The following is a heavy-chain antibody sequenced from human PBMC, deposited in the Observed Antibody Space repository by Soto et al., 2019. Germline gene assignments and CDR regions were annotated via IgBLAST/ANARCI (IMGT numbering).Heavy chain of an antibody. CDR3: AKATGPNIVAPNFDY. V-gene: IGHV3-23*02. D-gene: IGHD5-12*01. J-gene: IGHJ4*02. CDR1: PYSFGNYA. CDR2: ISGSGATT. Sequence: GGSLRLSCAASPYSFGNYAMAWVRQAPGRGLEWVSAISGSGATTYYGDSVKGRFTISRDNPKSTLYLEMKNLGAEDTAVYFCAKATGPNIVAPNFDYWGQGALVTVSS.